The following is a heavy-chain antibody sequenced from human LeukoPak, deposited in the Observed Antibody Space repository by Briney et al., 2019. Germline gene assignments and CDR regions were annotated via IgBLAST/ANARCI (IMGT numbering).Heavy chain of an antibody. J-gene: IGHJ6*03. V-gene: IGHV3-66*01. CDR1: GFTVSSNY. Sequence: GGSLRLSCAASGFTVSSNYMSWVRQAPGKGLEWVSVIYSGGSTYYADSVKGRFTISRDNSKNTLYLQMNSLRAEDTAVYYCARGRSSSSWYYYYYMDVWGKGTTVTVSS. CDR3: ARGRSSSSWYYYYYMDV. D-gene: IGHD6-13*01. CDR2: IYSGGST.